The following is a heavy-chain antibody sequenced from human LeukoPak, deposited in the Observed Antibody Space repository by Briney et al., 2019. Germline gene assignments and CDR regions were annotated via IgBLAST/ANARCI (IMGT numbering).Heavy chain of an antibody. Sequence: SGSLSLTCAVYGGSFIGYYWSWIRPPPGKGREGVGEINNSGSTNYNLSLKMRLTISVDTSKHQFSLKLSSVTAADTAVYYCARGVGPHYDFWSGYYYYYYYYMDVWGKGTTVTVSS. CDR3: ARGVGPHYDFWSGYYYYYYYYMDV. CDR2: INNSGST. D-gene: IGHD3-3*01. V-gene: IGHV4-34*01. J-gene: IGHJ6*03. CDR1: GGSFIGYY.